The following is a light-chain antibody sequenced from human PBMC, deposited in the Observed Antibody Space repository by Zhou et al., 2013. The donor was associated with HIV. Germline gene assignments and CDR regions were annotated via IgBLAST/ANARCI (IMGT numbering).Light chain of an antibody. CDR2: AAS. Sequence: DIQLTQSPSFLSASVGDRVTITCRASQDLNSYLVWYQEKSGKAPNLLIFAASTLQSGVPSRFSGSGSGTEFTLTISSLQPEDFATYYCQQHNNFPLTFGGGTKVEIK. CDR1: QDLNSY. J-gene: IGKJ4*01. CDR3: QQHNNFPLT. V-gene: IGKV1-9*01.